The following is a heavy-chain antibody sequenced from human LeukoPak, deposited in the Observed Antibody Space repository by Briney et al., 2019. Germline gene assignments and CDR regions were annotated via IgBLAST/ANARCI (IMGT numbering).Heavy chain of an antibody. CDR1: GITFSHYE. J-gene: IGHJ4*02. Sequence: PGGSLRLSCVASGITFSHYEMNWVRQSPEKGLEWLSFIGTTGTTVYYADSVKGRFAISRDNAKASLYLQMNSLRAEDTAVYYCAREGWYYSFDYWGQGTLVTVSS. D-gene: IGHD6-19*01. CDR3: AREGWYYSFDY. CDR2: IGTTGTTV. V-gene: IGHV3-48*03.